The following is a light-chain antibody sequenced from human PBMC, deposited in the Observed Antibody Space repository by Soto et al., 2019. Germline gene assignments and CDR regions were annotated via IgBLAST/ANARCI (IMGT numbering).Light chain of an antibody. Sequence: TQSPYTLSGCVGDRVTITCLASQTISSWLAWYQQKPGQAPRLLIYGASSRATGIPDRFSGSGSGTDFTLTISRLEPEDFAVYYCQQYGSSPLTFGGGTKVDI. J-gene: IGKJ4*01. CDR2: GAS. CDR1: QTISSW. V-gene: IGKV3-20*01. CDR3: QQYGSSPLT.